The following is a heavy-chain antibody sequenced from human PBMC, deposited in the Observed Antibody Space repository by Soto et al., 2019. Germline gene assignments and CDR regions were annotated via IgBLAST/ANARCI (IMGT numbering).Heavy chain of an antibody. D-gene: IGHD6-6*01. V-gene: IGHV3-23*01. CDR2: ISATGSNT. CDR1: GFTFSTYV. Sequence: PCGSLRLSCAASGFTFSTYVMTGVRQTPGKGLEWVSGISATGSNTYYADSVMGRFKIDRDNSKSRLHLQMDSLRVDDTAVYYCARSPPTSIPARGFDNWGPGTLGTVSS. J-gene: IGHJ4*01. CDR3: ARSPPTSIPARGFDN.